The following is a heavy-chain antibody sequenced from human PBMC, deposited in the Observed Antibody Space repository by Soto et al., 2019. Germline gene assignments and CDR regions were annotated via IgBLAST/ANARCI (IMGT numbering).Heavy chain of an antibody. CDR1: GFTFSSYA. J-gene: IGHJ4*02. CDR3: AKDFYAGYDIFAGFDY. V-gene: IGHV3-23*01. D-gene: IGHD3-9*01. CDR2: ISGSGGST. Sequence: GGSLRLSCAASGFTFSSYAMSWVRQAPGKGLEWVSAISGSGGSTYYADSVKGRFTISRDNSKNTLYLQMNSLRAEDTAVYYCAKDFYAGYDIFAGFDYWGQGTLVTVSS.